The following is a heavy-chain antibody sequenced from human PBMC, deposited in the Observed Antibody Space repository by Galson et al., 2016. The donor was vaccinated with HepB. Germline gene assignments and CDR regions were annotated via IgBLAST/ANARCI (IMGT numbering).Heavy chain of an antibody. Sequence: SLRLSCAASGFTFSTYAMSWVRQAPGKRLEWVSAISGRDSGTYHADSVKGRFTISRDNSKNAPYLQMNRLRVEDTAIYYCAKAPSPSCIGALCYELDSWGQGTLVTVPS. CDR3: AKAPSPSCIGALCYELDS. D-gene: IGHD2-8*02. CDR1: GFTFSTYA. J-gene: IGHJ4*02. CDR2: ISGRDSGT. V-gene: IGHV3-23*01.